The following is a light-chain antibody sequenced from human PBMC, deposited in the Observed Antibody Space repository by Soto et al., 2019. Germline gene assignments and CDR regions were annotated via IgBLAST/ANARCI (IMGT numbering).Light chain of an antibody. V-gene: IGKV1-39*01. J-gene: IGKJ5*01. Sequence: DIQMTQSPSILSASVGDRVTITCRASQIISNLAWYQQKPGKAPKLLIYSASSLQSGVPSRFSGSASGTDFTLSISNLQPEDFATYYCQQSFRPHITFGQGTRLEIK. CDR1: QIISN. CDR3: QQSFRPHIT. CDR2: SAS.